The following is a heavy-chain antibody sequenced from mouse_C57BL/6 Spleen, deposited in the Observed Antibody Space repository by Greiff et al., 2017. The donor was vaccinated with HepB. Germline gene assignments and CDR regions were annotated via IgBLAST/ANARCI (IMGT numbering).Heavy chain of an antibody. CDR2: IDPETGGT. J-gene: IGHJ3*01. Sequence: VQLQQSGAELVRPGASVTLSCKASGYTFTDYEMHWVKQTPVHGLEWIGAIDPETGGTAYNQKFKGKAILTADKSSSTAYMELRSLTSEDSAVYYCTRGGGNYAFADWGQGTLVTVAA. CDR1: GYTFTDYE. CDR3: TRGGGNYAFAD. V-gene: IGHV1-15*01. D-gene: IGHD2-1*01.